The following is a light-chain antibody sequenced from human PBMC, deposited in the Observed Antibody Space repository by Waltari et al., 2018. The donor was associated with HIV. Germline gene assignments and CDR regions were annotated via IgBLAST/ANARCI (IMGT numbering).Light chain of an antibody. CDR1: SSVVGGYHY. Sequence: QSALTQLASASGPPGQSLPIPCTGTSSVVGGYHYLSWYQQHPGNAPKVIIYDVSNRPSGVSNRFSGSKSGNTASLTISGLQAEDEADYYCSSYTSSTTWVFGGGTKLTVL. CDR3: SSYTSSTTWV. CDR2: DVS. J-gene: IGLJ3*02. V-gene: IGLV2-14*03.